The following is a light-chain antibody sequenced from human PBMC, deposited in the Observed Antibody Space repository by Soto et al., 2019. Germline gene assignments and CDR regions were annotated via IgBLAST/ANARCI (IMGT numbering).Light chain of an antibody. J-gene: IGKJ2*01. CDR2: AAS. CDR1: QGISSY. CDR3: HQYYSYPQT. V-gene: IGKV1-8*01. Sequence: AIRMTQSPSAFSASTGDRVTITCRASQGISSYLAWYQQKPGKAPKLLIYAASTLQSGVPSRFSGSGSGTDFTLTIRCLQAEDFATYYCHQYYSYPQTFGQGNKLEIK.